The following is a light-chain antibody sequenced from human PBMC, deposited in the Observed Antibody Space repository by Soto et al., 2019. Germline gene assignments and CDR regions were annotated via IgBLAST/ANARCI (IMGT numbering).Light chain of an antibody. J-gene: IGKJ4*01. V-gene: IGKV1-33*01. Sequence: DIQMPQSPSSLSASLGDRVTITCQASQDISNYLNWYQQKPGKAPKLLIYDASNLETGVPSRFSGSGSGTDFTFTISSLQPEDIATYYCQQYDNRPLTFGGGTKVDI. CDR1: QDISNY. CDR2: DAS. CDR3: QQYDNRPLT.